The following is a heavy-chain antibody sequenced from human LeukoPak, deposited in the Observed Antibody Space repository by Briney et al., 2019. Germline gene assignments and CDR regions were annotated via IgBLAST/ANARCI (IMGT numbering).Heavy chain of an antibody. Sequence: ASVTVSCTASGYSFTSYGISWVRQAPGQGLEWMGWISAYNGNTNYAQKLQGRVTMTTDTSTSTADMELRSLRSDETAVYYCARGRDFWSEKSFDPWGQGTLVTVSS. CDR1: GYSFTSYG. CDR2: ISAYNGNT. V-gene: IGHV1-18*01. CDR3: ARGRDFWSEKSFDP. J-gene: IGHJ5*02. D-gene: IGHD3-3*01.